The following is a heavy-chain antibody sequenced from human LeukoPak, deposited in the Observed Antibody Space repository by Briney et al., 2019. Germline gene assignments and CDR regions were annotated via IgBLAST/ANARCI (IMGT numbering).Heavy chain of an antibody. CDR2: IWYDGSNK. J-gene: IGHJ5*02. Sequence: PGRSLRLSCAASGFTFSSYGMHWVRQAPGKGLEWVAVIWYDGSNKYYADSVKGRFTISRDNSKNTLYLQMNSLRAEDTAVYYCARGKLYIVVDVPDWFDPWGQGTLVTVSS. CDR1: GFTFSSYG. CDR3: ARGKLYIVVDVPDWFDP. V-gene: IGHV3-33*01. D-gene: IGHD2-2*01.